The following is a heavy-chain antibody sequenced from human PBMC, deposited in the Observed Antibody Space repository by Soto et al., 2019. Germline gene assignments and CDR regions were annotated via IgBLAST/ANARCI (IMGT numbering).Heavy chain of an antibody. CDR2: IYYSGST. Sequence: SETLSLTCTVSGGSISSSSCYWGWIRQPPGKGLEWIGYIYYSGSTYYNPSLKSRVTISVDTSKNQFSLKLSSVTAADTAVYYCARFGYCTNGVCSNWFDPWGQGTLVTVSS. CDR3: ARFGYCTNGVCSNWFDP. J-gene: IGHJ5*02. D-gene: IGHD2-8*01. CDR1: GGSISSSSCY. V-gene: IGHV4-39*01.